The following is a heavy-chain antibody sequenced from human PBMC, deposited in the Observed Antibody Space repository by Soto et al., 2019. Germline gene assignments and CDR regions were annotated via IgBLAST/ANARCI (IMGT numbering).Heavy chain of an antibody. V-gene: IGHV1-18*01. CDR2: ISAYNGNT. J-gene: IGHJ4*02. Sequence: QVQLVQSGAEVKKPGASVKVSCKASGYTFTSYGISWVRQAPGQGLEWMGWISAYNGNTNYAQKLQGRVTMTTDTSTSTAYMELRSLRSDDTAVYSCARDSYDSRGYYYPTASRLFDYWGQGTLVTVSS. CDR3: ARDSYDSRGYYYPTASRLFDY. D-gene: IGHD3-22*01. CDR1: GYTFTSYG.